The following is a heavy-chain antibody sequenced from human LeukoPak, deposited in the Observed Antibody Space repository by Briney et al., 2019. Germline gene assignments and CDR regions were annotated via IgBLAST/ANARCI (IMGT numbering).Heavy chain of an antibody. J-gene: IGHJ4*02. CDR2: IKQDGSKR. V-gene: IGHV3-7*01. D-gene: IGHD3-10*01. CDR3: AGRSGSFAY. Sequence: GGSLRLSCAASGFTFSNYWMSWVRQAPGKGLEWVANIKQDGSKRNYVGAVNGRFTISRDNARNSLYLQINSLRVEDTAVYYCAGRSGSFAYWGQGTLVTVSS. CDR1: GFTFSNYW.